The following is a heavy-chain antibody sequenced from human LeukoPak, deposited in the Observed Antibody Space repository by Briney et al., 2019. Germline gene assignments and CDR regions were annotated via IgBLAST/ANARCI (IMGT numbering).Heavy chain of an antibody. CDR3: AREYCDSTTCYKTIDY. J-gene: IGHJ4*02. CDR2: ITSNGGSA. CDR1: GFTFSIYA. Sequence: PGGSLRLSCAASGFTFSIYAMHWVRQALGKGLEYVSAITSNGGSAYYANSVKGRFTISRDNSKNTLYLQMGSLRAEDMAVYYCAREYCDSTTCYKTIDYWGQGTLVTVSS. V-gene: IGHV3-64*01. D-gene: IGHD2-2*02.